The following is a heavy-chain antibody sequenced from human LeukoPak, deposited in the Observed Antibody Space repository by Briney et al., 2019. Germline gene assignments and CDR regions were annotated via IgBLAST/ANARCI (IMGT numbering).Heavy chain of an antibody. Sequence: SETLSLTCTVSGYSITSGYYWGWIRQPPGKGLEWIGSVDHSGSTYYNPSLKSRVTISVDTSKNQFSLRLSSVTAADTAVYYCARGGYDSSGYYFDYWGQGTLVTVSS. D-gene: IGHD3-22*01. V-gene: IGHV4-38-2*02. CDR2: VDHSGST. CDR3: ARGGYDSSGYYFDY. CDR1: GYSITSGYY. J-gene: IGHJ4*02.